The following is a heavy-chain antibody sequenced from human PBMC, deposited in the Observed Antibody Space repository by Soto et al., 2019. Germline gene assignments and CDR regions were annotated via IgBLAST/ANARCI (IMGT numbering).Heavy chain of an antibody. CDR3: AKAIPLTDTVVVPAALDY. Sequence: GGSLRLSCAASGFTFSSYGMHWVRQAPGKGLEWVAVISYDGSNKYYADSVKGRFTISRDNSKNTLYLQMNSLRDEDTAVYYCAKAIPLTDTVVVPAALDYWGRGTMVTVSS. V-gene: IGHV3-30*18. CDR2: ISYDGSNK. D-gene: IGHD2-2*01. CDR1: GFTFSSYG. J-gene: IGHJ4*02.